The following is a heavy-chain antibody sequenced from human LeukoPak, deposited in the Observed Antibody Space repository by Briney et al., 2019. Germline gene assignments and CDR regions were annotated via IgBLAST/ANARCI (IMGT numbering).Heavy chain of an antibody. CDR3: ATVVLYSGYYFDY. V-gene: IGHV3-72*01. Sequence: PGGSLRLSCAASGFTFSDHYMDWVRQAPGKGLEWVGRIRKKVNSYTTEYAASVKGRFTVSRDDSNNSLYLQMNSLKTEDTAVYYCATVVLYSGYYFDYWGQGTLVTVSS. D-gene: IGHD5-12*01. J-gene: IGHJ4*02. CDR1: GFTFSDHY. CDR2: IRKKVNSYTT.